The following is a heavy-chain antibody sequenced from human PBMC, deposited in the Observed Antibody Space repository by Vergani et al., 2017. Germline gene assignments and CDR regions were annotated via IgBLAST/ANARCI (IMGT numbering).Heavy chain of an antibody. V-gene: IGHV3-49*03. CDR2: IRSKAYGGTT. CDR1: GFTFGDYA. J-gene: IGHJ6*03. CDR3: ATKPVEYSSSSGGEYYMDV. D-gene: IGHD6-6*01. Sequence: EVQLVESGGGLVQPGRSLRLSCTASGFTFGDYAMSWFRQAPGKGLEWVGFIRSKAYGGTTEYAASVKGRFTISRDDSKSIAYLQMNSLKTEDTAVYYCATKPVEYSSSSGGEYYMDVWGKGTTVTVSS.